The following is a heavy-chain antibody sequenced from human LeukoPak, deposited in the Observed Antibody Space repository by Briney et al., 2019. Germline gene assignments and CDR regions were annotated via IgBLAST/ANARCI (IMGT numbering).Heavy chain of an antibody. CDR2: ISYDGSNK. Sequence: PGGSLRLSCAASGFTFSSYAMHWVRQAPGKGLEWVAVISYDGSNKYYADSVKGRFTISRDNSKNTLYLQMNSLRAEDTAVYYCVKDSAKLTARGAFDIWGQGTMVTVSS. CDR3: VKDSAKLTARGAFDI. CDR1: GFTFSSYA. J-gene: IGHJ3*02. D-gene: IGHD5-18*01. V-gene: IGHV3-30-3*01.